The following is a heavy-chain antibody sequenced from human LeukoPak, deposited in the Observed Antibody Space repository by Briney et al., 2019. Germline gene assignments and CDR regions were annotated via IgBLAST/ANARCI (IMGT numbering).Heavy chain of an antibody. CDR2: ISGSDGST. CDR3: AKDSTSAWAAYYFDY. CDR1: GFTYSSYA. Sequence: GGSLRLSCAASGFTYSSYAMSWVRQTPGKGLEWVSTISGSDGSTYYADSVKGRFTISRDNSKNTLHLQMNSLRAEDTAVYYCAKDSTSAWAAYYFDYWGQGTLATVSS. V-gene: IGHV3-23*01. J-gene: IGHJ4*02. D-gene: IGHD2-15*01.